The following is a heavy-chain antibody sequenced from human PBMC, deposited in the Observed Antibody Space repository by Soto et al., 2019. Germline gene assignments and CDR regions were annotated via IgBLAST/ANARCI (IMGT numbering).Heavy chain of an antibody. CDR1: GFTFSNAW. CDR3: TTEWLLPPSDY. V-gene: IGHV3-15*07. J-gene: IGHJ4*02. Sequence: GGSLRLSCAASGFTFSNAWMNWVRQAPGKGLEWVGRIKSKTDGGKTDYAAPVKGRFTISRDDSKNTLYLQMNSLKTEDTAVYYCTTEWLLPPSDYWGQGTLVTVSS. CDR2: IKSKTDGGKT. D-gene: IGHD5-12*01.